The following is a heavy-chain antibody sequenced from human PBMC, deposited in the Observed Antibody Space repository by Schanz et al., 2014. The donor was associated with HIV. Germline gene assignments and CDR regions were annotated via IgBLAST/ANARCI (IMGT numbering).Heavy chain of an antibody. J-gene: IGHJ5*02. Sequence: VPLVESGGGLVKPGGSLRLSCAASGFIFNDFAMHWVRQAPGKGLEWASTISWDSGSIAYADSVKGRFTISRDNAKNSLYLQMNSLRAEDTAVYYCARDYHWNWFDPWGQGTLVTVSS. CDR1: GFIFNDFA. CDR3: ARDYHWNWFDP. V-gene: IGHV3-9*01. D-gene: IGHD1-20*01. CDR2: ISWDSGSI.